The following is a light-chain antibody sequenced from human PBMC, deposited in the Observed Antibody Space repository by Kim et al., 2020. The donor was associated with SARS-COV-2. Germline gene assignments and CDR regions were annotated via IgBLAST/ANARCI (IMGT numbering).Light chain of an antibody. V-gene: IGLV2-14*01. J-gene: IGLJ1*01. CDR3: SSYTSSSTPVV. CDR1: SSDVGGYNY. Sequence: QSALTQPASVSGSPGQSITISCTGTSSDVGGYNYVSWYQQHPGKAPKLMIYDVSKRPSGVSNRFSGSKSGNTASPTISGLQAEDEADYYCSSYTSSSTPVVFGTGTKVTVL. CDR2: DVS.